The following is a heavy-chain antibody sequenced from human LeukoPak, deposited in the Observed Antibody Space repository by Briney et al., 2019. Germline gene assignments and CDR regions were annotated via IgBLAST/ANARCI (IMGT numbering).Heavy chain of an antibody. V-gene: IGHV3-23*01. J-gene: IGHJ4*02. CDR2: IRDKGDST. D-gene: IGHD1-26*01. CDR1: GFTFSSYA. Sequence: GGSLRLSCAASGFTFSSYAMTWVRQAPGKGLEWVSDIRDKGDSTNYADSVKGRFTISRDNSKSMLYLQMSSLRAEDTAAYYCAKVSWSWYFDSWGQGTLVTVSS. CDR3: AKVSWSWYFDS.